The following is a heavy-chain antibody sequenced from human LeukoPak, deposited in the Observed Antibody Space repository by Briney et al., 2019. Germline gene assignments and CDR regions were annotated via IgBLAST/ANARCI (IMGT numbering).Heavy chain of an antibody. Sequence: GESLKISCRGSGYSFTTYWIGWVRQMPGKGLEWMGILYPGGSDTRYTPSFQGQVTMSADKSINTAYLQWSSLKASDTAMYYCARRQGCSSTSCPPDYWGQGTLVTVSP. D-gene: IGHD2-2*01. CDR1: GYSFTTYW. V-gene: IGHV5-51*01. CDR2: LYPGGSDT. J-gene: IGHJ4*02. CDR3: ARRQGCSSTSCPPDY.